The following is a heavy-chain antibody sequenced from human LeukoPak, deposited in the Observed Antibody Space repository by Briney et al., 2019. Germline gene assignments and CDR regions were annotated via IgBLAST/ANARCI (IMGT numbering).Heavy chain of an antibody. V-gene: IGHV4-59*01. CDR3: ARGAEDIVVVPATYFDY. CDR1: GGSISSYY. D-gene: IGHD2-2*01. Sequence: SETLSLTCTVSGGSISSYYWSWIRQPPGKGLEWIGYIYYSGSTNYNPSLKSRVTISVDTSKNQFSLKLSSVTAADTAVYYCARGAEDIVVVPATYFDYWGQGTLVTVSS. CDR2: IYYSGST. J-gene: IGHJ4*02.